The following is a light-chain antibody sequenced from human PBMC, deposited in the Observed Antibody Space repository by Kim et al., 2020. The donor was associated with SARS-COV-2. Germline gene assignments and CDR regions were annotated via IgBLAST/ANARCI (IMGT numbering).Light chain of an antibody. V-gene: IGLV1-47*01. J-gene: IGLJ1*01. CDR1: TSNIEFNY. Sequence: QRITISCSGGTSNIEFNYVYWFRHLPGTAPKLVIYRDSQRPSGVPDRFSGSKSGTSASLAISGLRSDDEADYYCATWDDSLQDSYVFGSGTKVTVL. CDR2: RDS. CDR3: ATWDDSLQDSYV.